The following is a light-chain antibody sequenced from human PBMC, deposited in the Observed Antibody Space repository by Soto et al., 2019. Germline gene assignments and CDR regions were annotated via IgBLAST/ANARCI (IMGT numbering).Light chain of an antibody. CDR1: QSVSNNY. CDR2: GAS. V-gene: IGKV3-20*01. Sequence: EIVLTQSPGTLSLSAGERATLSCRASQSVSNNYLAWYQQRLGQAPRLLIHGASIRATGIPDRFSGSGSGTDFTLTISRLEPEHFAVYYCQHYGSSPYAFGQGTKVEIK. CDR3: QHYGSSPYA. J-gene: IGKJ2*01.